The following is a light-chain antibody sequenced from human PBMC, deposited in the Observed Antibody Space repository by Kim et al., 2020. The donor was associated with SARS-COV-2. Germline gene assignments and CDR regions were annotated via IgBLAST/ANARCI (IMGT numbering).Light chain of an antibody. V-gene: IGKV1-5*03. CDR2: KAS. J-gene: IGKJ1*01. Sequence: SASVGDRVTINCRASQSISSWLAWYQQKPGKAPNLLIYKASSLRSGVPSRFSGSGSGTEFTLTISSLQPDDFATYYCQQYSSFWTFGQGTKVDIK. CDR1: QSISSW. CDR3: QQYSSFWT.